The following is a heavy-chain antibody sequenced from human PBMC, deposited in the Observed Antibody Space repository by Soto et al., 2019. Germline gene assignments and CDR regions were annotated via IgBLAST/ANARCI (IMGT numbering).Heavy chain of an antibody. CDR1: GFPFSNYA. D-gene: IGHD3-22*01. Sequence: LRLSCAASGFPFSNYAMTWVRQAPGKGLEWVSALSGSGVSTYYADSVMGRFTISRDNSKNTVYLQMNSLRAEDTAVYYCAKIESRFFYDSTGYYPFDYWGQGTLVTVSS. CDR2: LSGSGVST. V-gene: IGHV3-23*01. CDR3: AKIESRFFYDSTGYYPFDY. J-gene: IGHJ4*02.